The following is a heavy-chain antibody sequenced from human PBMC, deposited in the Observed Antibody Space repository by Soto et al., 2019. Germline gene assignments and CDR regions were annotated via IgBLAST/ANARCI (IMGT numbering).Heavy chain of an antibody. CDR3: AKDPDSSAAAVFDY. D-gene: IGHD6-13*01. J-gene: IGHJ4*02. Sequence: GSLRLSCAASGFTFSSYGMHWVRQAPGKGLEWVAVISYGGSNKYYADSVKGRFTISRDNSKNTLYLQMNSLRAEDTAVYYCAKDPDSSAAAVFDYWGQGTLVTVSS. V-gene: IGHV3-30*18. CDR2: ISYGGSNK. CDR1: GFTFSSYG.